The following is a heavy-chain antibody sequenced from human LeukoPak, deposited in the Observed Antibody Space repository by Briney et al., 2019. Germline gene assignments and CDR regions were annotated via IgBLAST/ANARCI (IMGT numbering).Heavy chain of an antibody. Sequence: ASVKVSCKASGGTFSSYTISWVRQAPGQGLEWMGRIIPILGIANYAQKFRGRVTITADKSTSTAYMELSSLRSEDTAVYYCARGTYYDFWSSGFDYWGQGTLVTVSS. CDR1: GGTFSSYT. J-gene: IGHJ4*02. V-gene: IGHV1-69*02. CDR3: ARGTYYDFWSSGFDY. CDR2: IIPILGIA. D-gene: IGHD3-3*01.